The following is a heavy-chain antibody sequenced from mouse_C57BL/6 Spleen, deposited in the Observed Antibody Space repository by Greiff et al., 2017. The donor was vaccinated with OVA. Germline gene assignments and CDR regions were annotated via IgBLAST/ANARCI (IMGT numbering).Heavy chain of an antibody. CDR2: IHPNSGST. CDR1: GYTFTSYW. Sequence: VQLQQPGAELVKPGASVKLSCKASGYTFTSYWMHWVKQRPGQGLEWIGMIHPNSGSTNYNEKFKSKATLTVDKSSSTAYMQLSSLTSEDSAVYYCARDSLRSNYFDYWGQGTTLTVSS. V-gene: IGHV1-64*01. CDR3: ARDSLRSNYFDY. J-gene: IGHJ2*01. D-gene: IGHD1-1*01.